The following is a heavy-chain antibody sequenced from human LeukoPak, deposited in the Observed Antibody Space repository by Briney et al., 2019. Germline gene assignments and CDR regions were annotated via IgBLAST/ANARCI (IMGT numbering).Heavy chain of an antibody. CDR2: ISSSGSTI. D-gene: IGHD1-26*01. CDR1: GFTFSDYY. Sequence: GGSLRLSCATSGFTFSDYYMSWVRQAPGKGLEWVSYISSSGSTIYYADSVKGRFTISRDNAKNSLYLQMNSLRAEDTAVYYCARVSSGSYSLDYWGQGTLVTVSS. V-gene: IGHV3-11*01. CDR3: ARVSSGSYSLDY. J-gene: IGHJ4*02.